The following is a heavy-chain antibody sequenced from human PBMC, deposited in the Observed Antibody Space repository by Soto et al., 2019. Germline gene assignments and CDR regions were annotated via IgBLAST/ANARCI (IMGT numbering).Heavy chain of an antibody. Sequence: PGWSLRLSCAASGFTFTSYSMNWVRQAPGQGLEWVSYITSKSTTIKYADSVKGRFTVSRDNAKNSLYLQLNSLRDEDTAVYYCAREMGACSDSSCYPGPYDSWGQGTLVTASS. J-gene: IGHJ5*02. CDR2: ITSKSTTI. V-gene: IGHV3-48*02. D-gene: IGHD3-16*01. CDR1: GFTFTSYS. CDR3: AREMGACSDSSCYPGPYDS.